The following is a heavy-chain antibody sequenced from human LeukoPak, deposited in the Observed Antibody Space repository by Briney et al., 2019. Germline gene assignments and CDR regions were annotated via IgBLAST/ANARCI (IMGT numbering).Heavy chain of an antibody. D-gene: IGHD2-2*01. CDR3: ARVDIVVVPAARPEY. CDR1: GFTFSSYS. CDR2: ISSSSSYI. J-gene: IGHJ4*02. V-gene: IGHV3-21*03. Sequence: GGSLRLSCAASGFTFSSYSMNWVRQAPGKGLEWVSSISSSSSYIYYADSVKGRFTISRDNAKNSLYLPMNSLRAEDTAVYYCARVDIVVVPAARPEYWGQGTLVTVSS.